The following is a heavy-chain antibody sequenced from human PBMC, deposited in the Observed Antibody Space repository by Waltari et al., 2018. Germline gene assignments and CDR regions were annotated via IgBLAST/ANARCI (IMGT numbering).Heavy chain of an antibody. V-gene: IGHV4-34*01. D-gene: IGHD1-26*01. CDR1: GGSFNTYS. J-gene: IGHJ6*02. CDR3: AGGTIGSGSYYDGGMDV. CDR2: INYSGDA. Sequence: QVQLQQWGAGLLKPSETLSLTCDVYGGSFNTYSWAWIRQPPEKGLEWIGEINYSGDANYNPSLKSRVTISVDTSKNRFSLKLNSVTAADTAVYYCAGGTIGSGSYYDGGMDVWGQGTTVTSP.